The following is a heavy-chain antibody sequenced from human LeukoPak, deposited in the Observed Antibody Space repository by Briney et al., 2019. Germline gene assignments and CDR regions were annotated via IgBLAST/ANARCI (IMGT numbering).Heavy chain of an antibody. J-gene: IGHJ5*02. Sequence: SETLSLTCTVSGGSISSYYWSWIRQPAGKGLEWIGRIYTSGSTNYNPSLRSRVTMSVDTSKNQFSLKLSSVTAADTAVYYCAREAGEYYPNNWFDPWGQGTLVTVSS. CDR3: AREAGEYYPNNWFDP. CDR2: IYTSGST. CDR1: GGSISSYY. V-gene: IGHV4-4*07. D-gene: IGHD2/OR15-2a*01.